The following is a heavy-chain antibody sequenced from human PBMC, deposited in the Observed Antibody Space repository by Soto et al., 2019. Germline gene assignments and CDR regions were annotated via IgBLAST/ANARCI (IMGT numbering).Heavy chain of an antibody. D-gene: IGHD3-3*01. V-gene: IGHV3-23*01. J-gene: IGHJ4*02. Sequence: GGALRLSCAAFGFTFSSYSMSWVRPAPGKGLEWVSAISGSGGSTYYADSVKGRFTISRDNSKNTLYPQMNSLRAEDTAVYYCAKMGKPYSITIFGVADWGQGTLVTVSS. CDR3: AKMGKPYSITIFGVAD. CDR2: ISGSGGST. CDR1: GFTFSSYS.